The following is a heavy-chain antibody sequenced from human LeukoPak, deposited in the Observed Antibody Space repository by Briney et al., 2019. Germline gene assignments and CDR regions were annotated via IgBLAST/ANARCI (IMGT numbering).Heavy chain of an antibody. CDR1: GFTFSSYS. CDR3: AKDRVGYYGSGSSRFDP. D-gene: IGHD3-10*01. J-gene: IGHJ5*02. Sequence: GGSLRLSCAASGFTFSSYSMNWVRQAPGKGLEWVSAISGSGGSTYYADSVKGRFTISRDNSKNTLYLQMNSLRAEDTAVYYCAKDRVGYYGSGSSRFDPWGQGTLVTVSS. V-gene: IGHV3-23*01. CDR2: ISGSGGST.